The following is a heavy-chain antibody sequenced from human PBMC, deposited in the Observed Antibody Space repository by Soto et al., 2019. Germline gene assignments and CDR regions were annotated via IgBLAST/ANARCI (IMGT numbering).Heavy chain of an antibody. CDR2: IYTRGST. V-gene: IGHV4-4*07. J-gene: IGHJ6*02. Sequence: QVQLQEAGPGLVKPSETLSLTCTVSGGSISSTYWNWIRQPAGKGLEWIGRIYTRGSTSYNPSLTSRGPMSIDTSKSQFSLQLSSVTAADTAVYYCARVPPRGYGLYSGIMDVWGQGSTVTVSS. CDR1: GGSISSTY. D-gene: IGHD3-10*01. CDR3: ARVPPRGYGLYSGIMDV.